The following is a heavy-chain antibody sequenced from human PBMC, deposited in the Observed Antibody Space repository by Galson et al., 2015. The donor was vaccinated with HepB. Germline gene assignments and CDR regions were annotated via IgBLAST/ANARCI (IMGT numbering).Heavy chain of an antibody. Sequence: SVKVSCKASGGTFSSYAISWVRQAPGQGLEWMGGIIPIFGTANYAQKFQGRVTITADESTSTAYMELSSLRSEDTAVYYCARVTTVEDPFYYYYMDVWGKGTTVTVSS. CDR2: IIPIFGTA. CDR1: GGTFSSYA. V-gene: IGHV1-69*13. D-gene: IGHD4-23*01. J-gene: IGHJ6*03. CDR3: ARVTTVEDPFYYYYMDV.